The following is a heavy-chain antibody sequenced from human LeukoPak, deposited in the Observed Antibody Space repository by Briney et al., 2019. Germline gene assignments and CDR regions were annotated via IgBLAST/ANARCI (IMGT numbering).Heavy chain of an antibody. V-gene: IGHV3-23*01. J-gene: IGHJ6*03. D-gene: IGHD3-10*01. CDR3: AKDESPGHGSYGIYYYYMDV. CDR2: ISYSGGST. CDR1: GFTFSSYG. Sequence: PGGSLRLSCAASGFTFSSYGMTWVRQAPEKGLDWVSSISYSGGSTHYADSVMGRFTISRDNSKNTLYLQMNSLRPEDTALYYCAKDESPGHGSYGIYYYYMDVWGNGTTVTVSS.